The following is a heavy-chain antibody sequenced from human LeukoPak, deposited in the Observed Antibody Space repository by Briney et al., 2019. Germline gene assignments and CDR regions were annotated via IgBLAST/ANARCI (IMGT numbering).Heavy chain of an antibody. D-gene: IGHD6-13*01. CDR3: ARARGIAAAGTLPPGY. CDR2: INPSGGNT. CDR1: GYTFTSYY. J-gene: IGHJ4*02. Sequence: ASVKVSCKASGYTFTSYYLQWVRQAPGRGLEWMGIINPSGGNTSYAQKFQGRVTMTRDMSTSTVYMELSSLRSEDTAVYYCARARGIAAAGTLPPGYWGQGTLVTVPS. V-gene: IGHV1-46*01.